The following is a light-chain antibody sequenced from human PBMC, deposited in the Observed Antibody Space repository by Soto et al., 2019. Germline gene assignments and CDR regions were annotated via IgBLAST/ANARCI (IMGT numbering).Light chain of an antibody. CDR1: QSVSSN. V-gene: IGKV3-15*01. Sequence: EILMTQSPATLSVSPGERAPLSCRASQSVSSNLAWYQQKPGQAPSLLIYGASTRATGVPARFSGSGSGTDFTLTISSLQSEDFAVYYCQQYNDWPLTFGRGTKVDIK. CDR3: QQYNDWPLT. CDR2: GAS. J-gene: IGKJ4*01.